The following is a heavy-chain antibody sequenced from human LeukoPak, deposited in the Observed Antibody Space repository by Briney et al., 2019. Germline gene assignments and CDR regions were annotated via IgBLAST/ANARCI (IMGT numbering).Heavy chain of an antibody. CDR2: TYYRAKWYT. Sequence: SQTLSLTCAISGDSVSSNNGAWNWTSQSPSRGLEWLGRTYYRAKWYTDYAASLMSRITISPDTSKNHLSLQVYSVPPEDTAVYDCARDVGTTGWHTYDFWGQGTLVTVSS. CDR3: ARDVGTTGWHTYDF. D-gene: IGHD3-9*01. CDR1: GDSVSSNNGA. J-gene: IGHJ4*02. V-gene: IGHV6-1*01.